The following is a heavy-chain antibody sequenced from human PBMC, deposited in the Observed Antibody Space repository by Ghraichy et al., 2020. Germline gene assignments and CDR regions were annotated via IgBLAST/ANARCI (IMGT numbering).Heavy chain of an antibody. Sequence: GGSLRLSCAASGFTFSSYWMSWVRQAPGKGLEWVANIKQDGSEKYYVDSVKGRFTISRDNAKNSLYLQMNSLRAEDTAVYYCARGSEAGRLYYYYYMDVWGKGTTVTVSS. CDR3: ARGSEAGRLYYYYYMDV. J-gene: IGHJ6*03. CDR1: GFTFSSYW. CDR2: IKQDGSEK. D-gene: IGHD6-19*01. V-gene: IGHV3-7*03.